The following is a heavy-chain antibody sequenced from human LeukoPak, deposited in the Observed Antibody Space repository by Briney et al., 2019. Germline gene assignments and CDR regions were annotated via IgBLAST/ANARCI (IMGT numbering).Heavy chain of an antibody. CDR3: ARGHGYYYDSSGYYSPWYYYYYYMDV. D-gene: IGHD3-22*01. J-gene: IGHJ6*03. V-gene: IGHV1-8*03. CDR1: RYTLTSYD. Sequence: ASVKVSPEASRYTLTSYDISSVRHATGQGLECMGCMNPNSGNTGYAQKPQGRDTITRNTSISTDYMELSILRSNDTAVYYCARGHGYYYDSSGYYSPWYYYYYYMDVWGKGTTVTVSS. CDR2: MNPNSGNT.